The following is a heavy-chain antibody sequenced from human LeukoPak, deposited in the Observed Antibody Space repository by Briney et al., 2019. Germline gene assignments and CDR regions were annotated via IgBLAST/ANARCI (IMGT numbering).Heavy chain of an antibody. CDR2: IDRSGTT. CDR3: VRDSYGGNRDFDV. D-gene: IGHD5-18*01. CDR1: GDSISTSNYY. V-gene: IGHV4-39*01. J-gene: IGHJ4*02. Sequence: PSETLSLTCTVSGDSISTSNYYWGCIRQPPGKGLDWIGSIDRSGTTYYNPSLNRRTTTSVHTTKNQFSLKVSCVTAADTAVYYCVRDSYGGNRDFDVWGQGTLVTVSS.